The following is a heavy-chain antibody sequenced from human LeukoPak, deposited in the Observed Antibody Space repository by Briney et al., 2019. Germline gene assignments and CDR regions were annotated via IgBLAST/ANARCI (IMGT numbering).Heavy chain of an antibody. CDR1: GGTFSSYA. Sequence: SVKVSCKASGGTFSSYAISWVRQAPGQGLEWIGRIIPIFGIANYAQKFQGRVTITADKSTSTAYMELSSLRSEDTAVYYCARAAYDYGDPILHFDYWGQGTLVTVSS. D-gene: IGHD4-17*01. CDR2: IIPIFGIA. CDR3: ARAAYDYGDPILHFDY. V-gene: IGHV1-69*04. J-gene: IGHJ4*02.